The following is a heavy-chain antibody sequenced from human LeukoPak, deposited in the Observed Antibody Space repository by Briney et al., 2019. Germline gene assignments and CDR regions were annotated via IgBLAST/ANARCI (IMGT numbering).Heavy chain of an antibody. CDR3: ARRRNSSGWWGWFDP. CDR2: IYHSGST. J-gene: IGHJ5*02. D-gene: IGHD6-19*01. CDR1: GGSISSSKW. V-gene: IGHV4-4*02. Sequence: PSETLSLTCAVSGGSISSSKWWSWVRQPPGKGLEWIGEIYHSGSTNYNPSLKSRVTMSVDKSKNQFSLKLSSVTAADTAVYYCARRRNSSGWWGWFDPWGQGTLVTVSS.